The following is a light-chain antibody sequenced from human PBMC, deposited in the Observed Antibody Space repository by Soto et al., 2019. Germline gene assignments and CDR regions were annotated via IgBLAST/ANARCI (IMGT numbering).Light chain of an antibody. V-gene: IGLV2-14*01. J-gene: IGLJ1*01. CDR3: SSYTSSSTYV. Sequence: QSVLTQPSSVCGSPGQAVTISCTGTISDVCGYNYVSWYQQHPGKAPKLMIYEVSNRPSGASNRFSGSKSGNTASLTISGLQAEDEADYYCSSYTSSSTYVFGTGTKVTVL. CDR1: ISDVCGYNY. CDR2: EVS.